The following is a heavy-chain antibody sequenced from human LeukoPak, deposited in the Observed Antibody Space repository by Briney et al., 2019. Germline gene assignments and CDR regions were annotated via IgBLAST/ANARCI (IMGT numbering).Heavy chain of an antibody. CDR3: ARTSSIAAEFDY. Sequence: PGGSLRLSCAASGFTFSSYAVHWVRQAPGKGLEWVAVISYDGSNKYYADSVKGRFTISRDNSKNTLYLQMNSLRAEDTAVYYCARTSSIAAEFDYWGQGTLVTVSS. D-gene: IGHD6-6*01. CDR1: GFTFSSYA. CDR2: ISYDGSNK. J-gene: IGHJ4*02. V-gene: IGHV3-30*01.